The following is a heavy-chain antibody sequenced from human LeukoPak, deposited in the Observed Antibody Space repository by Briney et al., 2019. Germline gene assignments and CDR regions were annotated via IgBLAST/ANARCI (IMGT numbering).Heavy chain of an antibody. V-gene: IGHV6-1*01. J-gene: IGHJ1*01. D-gene: IGHD2-15*01. CDR1: GDSVSSNSAA. CDR2: TYYRSKWYN. Sequence: SQTLSLTCAISGDSVSSNSAAWNWIRQSPSRGLEWLGRTYYRSKWYNDYAVSVKSRITINPDTSKSQFSLQLNSVTPEDTAVYYCATNHRVGYCSGGSCYHAEYFQHWGQGTLVTVSS. CDR3: ATNHRVGYCSGGSCYHAEYFQH.